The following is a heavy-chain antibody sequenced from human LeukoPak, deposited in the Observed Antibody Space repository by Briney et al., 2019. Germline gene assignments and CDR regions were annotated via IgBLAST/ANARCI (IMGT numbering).Heavy chain of an antibody. J-gene: IGHJ4*02. D-gene: IGHD2-21*02. CDR3: AREDPYCGGDCYPDY. CDR1: GGTSSSYA. Sequence: SVKVSCKASGGTSSSYAISWVRQAPGQGLEWMGGIIPIFGTANYAQKFQGRVTITADESTSTAYMELSSLRSEDTAVYYCAREDPYCGGDCYPDYWGQGTLVTVSS. V-gene: IGHV1-69*13. CDR2: IIPIFGTA.